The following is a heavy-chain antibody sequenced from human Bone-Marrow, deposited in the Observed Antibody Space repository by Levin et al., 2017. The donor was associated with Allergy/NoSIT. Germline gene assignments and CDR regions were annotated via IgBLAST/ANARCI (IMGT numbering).Heavy chain of an antibody. CDR3: ARPAGGEYNWLDP. CDR2: ISKSSFYT. CDR1: GFTFSDYH. J-gene: IGHJ5*02. Sequence: KTGGSLRLSCVASGFTFSDYHMTWIRQAPGKGLEWISYISKSSFYTNYADSVKGRFTVSRDNAKNSLYLQMNTLTAEDTAFYFCARPAGGEYNWLDPWGQGTLVTVSS. V-gene: IGHV3-11*03. D-gene: IGHD6-13*01.